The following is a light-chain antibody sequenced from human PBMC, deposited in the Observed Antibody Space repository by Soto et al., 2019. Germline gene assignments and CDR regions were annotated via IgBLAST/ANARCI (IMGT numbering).Light chain of an antibody. V-gene: IGLV1-51*01. CDR2: DNN. CDR3: GTWDSSLSAGVWV. J-gene: IGLJ2*01. CDR1: SSNIGNNY. Sequence: QSVLTQPPSVSAAPGQKVTISCSGSSSNIGNNYVSWYQQLPGTAPKLLIYDNNKRPSGIPDRFSGSKSGTSATLGITGLQTGEEADYYFGTWDSSLSAGVWVFGGGTKLTVL.